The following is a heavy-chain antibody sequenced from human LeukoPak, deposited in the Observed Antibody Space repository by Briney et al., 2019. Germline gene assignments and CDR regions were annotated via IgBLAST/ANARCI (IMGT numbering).Heavy chain of an antibody. D-gene: IGHD2-21*01. Sequence: GGSLRLSCAASGFTFNNYAMSWVRQAPGKGLEWVSGISGSGGSTYYADSVKGRFTISRDNPKNTLYLQMNSLRAEDTAVYYCASSLLRSRFDYWGQGTLVTVSS. V-gene: IGHV3-23*01. CDR2: ISGSGGST. J-gene: IGHJ4*02. CDR3: ASSLLRSRFDY. CDR1: GFTFNNYA.